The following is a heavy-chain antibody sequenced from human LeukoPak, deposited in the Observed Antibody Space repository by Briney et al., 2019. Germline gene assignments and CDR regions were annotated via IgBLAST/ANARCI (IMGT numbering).Heavy chain of an antibody. J-gene: IGHJ4*02. CDR1: GGTFSSYA. CDR3: ATERITIEPRDCYRFDY. CDR2: IIPIFGTA. D-gene: IGHD2-21*02. Sequence: PRASVTVSCKASGGTFSSYAISWVRQAPGQGLEWMGGIIPIFGTANYARKFQGRVTITADKSTSTAYMELSSLRSEDTAVYYCATERITIEPRDCYRFDYWGQGTLVTVSS. V-gene: IGHV1-69*06.